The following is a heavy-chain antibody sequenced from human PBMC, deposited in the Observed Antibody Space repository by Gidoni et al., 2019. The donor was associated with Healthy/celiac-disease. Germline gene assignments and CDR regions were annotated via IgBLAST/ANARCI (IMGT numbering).Heavy chain of an antibody. Sequence: QVQLVQSGAEVKKPGASVKVSCKASGYTFTGYYMHWVRQAPGQGLEWMGWINPNSGGTNYAQKFQGRVTMTRDTSISTAYMELSRLRSDDTAVYYCARDHWGGSYYVEVPDYWGQGTLVTVSS. J-gene: IGHJ4*02. CDR1: GYTFTGYY. V-gene: IGHV1-2*02. CDR2: INPNSGGT. D-gene: IGHD1-26*01. CDR3: ARDHWGGSYYVEVPDY.